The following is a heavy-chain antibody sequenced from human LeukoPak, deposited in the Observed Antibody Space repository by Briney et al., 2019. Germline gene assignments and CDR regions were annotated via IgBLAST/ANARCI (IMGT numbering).Heavy chain of an antibody. Sequence: GASVKVSCKASGYTFTSYYMHWVRQAPRQGLEWMGIINPSGGSTSYAQKFQGRVTMTRDTSTSTVYMELSSLRSEDTAVYYCASGVPSDIVVVPAAHYWGQGTLVTVSS. CDR2: INPSGGST. CDR1: GYTFTSYY. J-gene: IGHJ4*02. V-gene: IGHV1-46*01. D-gene: IGHD2-2*01. CDR3: ASGVPSDIVVVPAAHY.